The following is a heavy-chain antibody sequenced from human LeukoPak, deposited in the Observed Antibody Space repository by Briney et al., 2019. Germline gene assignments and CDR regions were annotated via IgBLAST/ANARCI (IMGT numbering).Heavy chain of an antibody. J-gene: IGHJ4*02. CDR3: ARDGADVYGRAFDY. Sequence: PSETLSLTCNVSGGSISSYFWTWIRQPAGKGLEWIGRVHASGTTNYNSSLKSRVSMSVDTSKNQFSLKLTSVTAADTAVYFCARDGADVYGRAFDYWGQGTLVSVSS. CDR1: GGSISSYF. D-gene: IGHD3-10*01. V-gene: IGHV4-4*07. CDR2: VHASGTT.